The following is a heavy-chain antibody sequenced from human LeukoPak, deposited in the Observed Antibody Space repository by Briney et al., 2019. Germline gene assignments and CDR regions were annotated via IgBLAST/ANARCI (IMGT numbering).Heavy chain of an antibody. J-gene: IGHJ5*02. CDR1: GYTFTGYY. D-gene: IGHD3-3*01. V-gene: IGHV1-2*02. Sequence: ASVKVSCKASGYTFTGYYMHWVRHAPGQGLEWMGWINPNSGGTNYAQKFQGRVTMTRDTSISTTYKELSRLRSDDTAVYYCAREPAKSIFGVVTHTTWFDPWGQGTLVTVFS. CDR3: AREPAKSIFGVVTHTTWFDP. CDR2: INPNSGGT.